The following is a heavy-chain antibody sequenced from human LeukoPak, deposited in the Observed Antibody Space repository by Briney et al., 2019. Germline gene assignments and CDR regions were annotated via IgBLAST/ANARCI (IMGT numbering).Heavy chain of an antibody. D-gene: IGHD3-9*01. CDR1: GGTFSSYA. V-gene: IGHV1-69*13. CDR2: IIPIFGTA. Sequence: SVKVSCKASGGTFSSYAISWVRQAPGQGLEWMGGIIPIFGTANYAQKFQGGVTITADESTSTAYMELSSLRSEDTAVYYCARVGRPWRYYDILTGSPGYYFDYWGQGTLVTVSS. CDR3: ARVGRPWRYYDILTGSPGYYFDY. J-gene: IGHJ4*02.